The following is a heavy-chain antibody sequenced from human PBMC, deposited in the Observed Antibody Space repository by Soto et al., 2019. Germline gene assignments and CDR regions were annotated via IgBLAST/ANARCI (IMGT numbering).Heavy chain of an antibody. J-gene: IGHJ6*02. Sequence: GSLRLSCAASEFTFSSYAMSWVRQAPGKGLEWVSGISGSGGSTYYADSVKGRFTISRDNSKNMLYLQMNSLRAEDTAVYYCAKTSQGALYYYGMDFWGQGTTVTVSS. CDR1: EFTFSSYA. CDR3: AKTSQGALYYYGMDF. CDR2: ISGSGGST. V-gene: IGHV3-23*01.